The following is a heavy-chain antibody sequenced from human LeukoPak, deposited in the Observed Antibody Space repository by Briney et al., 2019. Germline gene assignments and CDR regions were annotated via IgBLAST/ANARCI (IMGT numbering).Heavy chain of an antibody. V-gene: IGHV3-23*01. J-gene: IGHJ5*01. CDR1: AITFSSHA. CDR2: ISGGGDTT. CDR3: TKDLPNRVWFDC. Sequence: GGSLRLSCEASAITFSSHAMSWVRQTPGMGLEWVSSISGGGDTTHYADSVKGRFTISRDNSKNTLYLRMNSLRVEDTAIYYCTKDLPNRVWFDCWGHGTLVTVSS.